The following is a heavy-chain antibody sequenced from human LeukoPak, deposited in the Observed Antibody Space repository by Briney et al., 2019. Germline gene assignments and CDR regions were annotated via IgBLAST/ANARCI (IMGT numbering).Heavy chain of an antibody. CDR3: ARLSTGPDY. D-gene: IGHD1-14*01. J-gene: IGHJ4*02. V-gene: IGHV4-59*08. CDR2: IHYSGST. Sequence: SETLSLTCTVSGGSISSYYWSWIRQPPGEGLEWIGYIHYSGSTNYNPSLKSRVTISVDTSKNQFSLKLSSVTAADTAVYYCARLSTGPDYWGQGTLVTVSS. CDR1: GGSISSYY.